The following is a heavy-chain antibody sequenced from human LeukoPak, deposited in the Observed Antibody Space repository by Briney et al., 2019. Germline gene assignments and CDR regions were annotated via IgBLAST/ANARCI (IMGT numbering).Heavy chain of an antibody. CDR2: IYYSGST. J-gene: IGHJ2*01. V-gene: IGHV4-59*08. CDR1: GCSISSYY. Sequence: SETLSLTCTVSGCSISSYYWSWLRQPPGKGLEWVGNIYYSGSTNYYPSLKSRVTISLDTSKNQFYLKLSSVTAADTAVYYCARQGGGFWYFDLWGRGTLVTVSS. CDR3: ARQGGGFWYFDL. D-gene: IGHD6-25*01.